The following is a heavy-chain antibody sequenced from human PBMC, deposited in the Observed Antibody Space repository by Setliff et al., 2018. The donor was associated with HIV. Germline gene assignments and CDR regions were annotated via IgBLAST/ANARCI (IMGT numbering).Heavy chain of an antibody. CDR2: VSGSGATT. CDR1: GFTFRNSA. Sequence: PGESLKISCVASGFTFRNSAVGWIRQAPGKGLQWVSAVSGSGATTYYAASVKGRFTIPRDNLKSMVYLQMNSLRAEDTAIYYCAKDHAGGGYHDILPPSWGQGTMVTVSS. V-gene: IGHV3-23*01. CDR3: AKDHAGGGYHDILPPS. D-gene: IGHD3-9*01. J-gene: IGHJ3*01.